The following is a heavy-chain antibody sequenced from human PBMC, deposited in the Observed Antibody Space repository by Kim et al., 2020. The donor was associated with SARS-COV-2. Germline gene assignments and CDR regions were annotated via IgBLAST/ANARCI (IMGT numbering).Heavy chain of an antibody. J-gene: IGHJ6*02. D-gene: IGHD3-10*01. CDR1: GFTFSSYA. CDR2: ISYDGSNK. Sequence: GGSLRLSCAASGFTFSSYAMHWVRQAPGKGLEWVAVISYDGSNKYYADSVKGRFTISRDNSKNTLYLQMNSLRAEDTAVYYCARENYYGSGSFYYYYYYGMDVSGQGTTGTVS. V-gene: IGHV3-30*04. CDR3: ARENYYGSGSFYYYYYYGMDV.